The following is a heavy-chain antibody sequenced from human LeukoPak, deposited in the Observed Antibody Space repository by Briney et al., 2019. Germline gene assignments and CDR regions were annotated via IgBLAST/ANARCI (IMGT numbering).Heavy chain of an antibody. V-gene: IGHV3-66*01. CDR1: GFTVSSNY. D-gene: IGHD3-10*01. Sequence: GGTLRLSCAASGFTVSSNYMSWVRQAPGKGLEWVSDIYSGGSTYYADSVKGRFTISRDNSKNPLYLQMNSLRAEDTAVYYCARILKVRGVMGSWFDPWGQGTLVTVSS. CDR2: IYSGGST. J-gene: IGHJ5*02. CDR3: ARILKVRGVMGSWFDP.